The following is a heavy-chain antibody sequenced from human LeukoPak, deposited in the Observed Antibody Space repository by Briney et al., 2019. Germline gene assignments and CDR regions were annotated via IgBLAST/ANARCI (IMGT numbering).Heavy chain of an antibody. CDR2: IVPNGGGT. J-gene: IGHJ4*02. CDR3: ARTYSYGRFDF. CDR1: GYTFTDYY. Sequence: ASVKVSCKASGYTFTDYYIHWVRQAPGQGLEWMGWIVPNGGGTNYAQKFLGRATMTRDTSISTAHMELSGLRSDDTAVYYCARTYSYGRFDFWGQGTLVTVSS. D-gene: IGHD5-18*01. V-gene: IGHV1-2*02.